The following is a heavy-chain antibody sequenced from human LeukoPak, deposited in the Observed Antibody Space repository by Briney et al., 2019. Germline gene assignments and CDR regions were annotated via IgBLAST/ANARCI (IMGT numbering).Heavy chain of an antibody. CDR1: GDSVSSKSAT. D-gene: IGHD6-19*01. V-gene: IGHV6-1*01. CDR3: ARDPRISSGWQFDY. CDR2: TYYRSRWYN. Sequence: SQTLTLACAISGDSVSSKSATWNWLRQSPSRGLEWLGKTYYRSRWYNDSALSVKSRITINPDTSKNQFSLHLNSVTPEDTAVYDCARDPRISSGWQFDYWGQGTLVTVSS. J-gene: IGHJ4*02.